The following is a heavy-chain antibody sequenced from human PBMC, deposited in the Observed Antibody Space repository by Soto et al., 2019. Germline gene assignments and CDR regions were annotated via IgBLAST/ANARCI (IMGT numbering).Heavy chain of an antibody. Sequence: GGSLRLSCAASGFTFSDYYMSWIRQAPGKGLEWVAYISSSGTTVYYADSVEGRFTISRDSAKNSLYLRMNNLRAEDTAVYYCAKGVIGTFVDYWGQGALVTVSS. J-gene: IGHJ4*02. D-gene: IGHD1-20*01. V-gene: IGHV3-11*01. CDR2: ISSSGTTV. CDR3: AKGVIGTFVDY. CDR1: GFTFSDYY.